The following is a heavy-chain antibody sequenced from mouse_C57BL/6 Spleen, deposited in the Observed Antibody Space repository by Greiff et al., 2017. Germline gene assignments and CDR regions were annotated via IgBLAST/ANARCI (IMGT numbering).Heavy chain of an antibody. CDR3: AREGGSDWYFDV. CDR1: GFTFSDYY. Sequence: EVHLVESEGGLVQPGSSMKLSCTASGFTFSDYYLAWVRQVPEKGLEWVANINYDGSSTYYLDSLKSRFIISRDNAKNSLYLQRSSLKSYDTATYYCAREGGSDWYFDVWGTGTTVTVSS. J-gene: IGHJ1*03. V-gene: IGHV5-16*01. CDR2: INYDGSST.